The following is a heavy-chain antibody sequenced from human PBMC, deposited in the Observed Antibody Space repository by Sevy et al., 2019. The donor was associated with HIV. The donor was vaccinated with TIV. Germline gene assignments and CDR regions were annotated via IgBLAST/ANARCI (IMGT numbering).Heavy chain of an antibody. V-gene: IGHV3-74*01. Sequence: GGSLRLSCAASGFTFSSYWMHWVRQAPGKGLVWVSRINSDGSSTSYADSVKGRFTISRDNAKNTLYLQMKSLRAEDTAVYYCARVPPYYYDSSGYYYFDYWGQGTLVTVSS. J-gene: IGHJ4*02. D-gene: IGHD3-22*01. CDR2: INSDGSST. CDR1: GFTFSSYW. CDR3: ARVPPYYYDSSGYYYFDY.